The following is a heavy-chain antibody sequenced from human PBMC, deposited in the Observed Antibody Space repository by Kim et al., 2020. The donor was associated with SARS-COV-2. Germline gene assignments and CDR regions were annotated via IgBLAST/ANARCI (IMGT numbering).Heavy chain of an antibody. V-gene: IGHV1-58*01. J-gene: IGHJ4*02. D-gene: IGHD3-22*01. CDR1: GFTFRNSA. CDR2: VVVGRGIK. Sequence: SVKVSCKASGFTFRNSAVQWVRQARGQGLEWIGWVVVGRGIKKYAQKFQERVIITRDMSTSTAYMELSSLRSEDTARYYCASGTGYYSPDYLCQGTLVT. CDR3: ASGTGYYSPDY.